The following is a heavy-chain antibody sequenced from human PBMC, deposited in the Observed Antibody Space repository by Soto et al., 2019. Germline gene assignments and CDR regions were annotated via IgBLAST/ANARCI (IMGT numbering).Heavy chain of an antibody. Sequence: QVQLVQSGAEVKKPGASVKVSCKASGYTFTSFVISWVRQAPGQGLEWMGWISASNGDTNSAQKFQGRLTMATDTSTNTAYMELRSPRSDDTAVYYCARADFGVVPAATYIDHWGQGTRVSVSS. D-gene: IGHD6-25*01. V-gene: IGHV1-18*01. J-gene: IGHJ4*02. CDR3: ARADFGVVPAATYIDH. CDR2: ISASNGDT. CDR1: GYTFTSFV.